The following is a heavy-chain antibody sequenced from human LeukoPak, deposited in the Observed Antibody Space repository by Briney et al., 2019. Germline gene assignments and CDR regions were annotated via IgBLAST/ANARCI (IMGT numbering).Heavy chain of an antibody. CDR3: AADRTGLAFDI. CDR2: IYYSGST. J-gene: IGHJ3*02. CDR1: GGSISSSSYY. V-gene: IGHV4-39*07. Sequence: PSETLSLTCTVSGGSISSSSYYWGWIRQPPGKGLEWIGSIYYSGSTYYNPSLKSRVTISVDTSKNQFSLKLSSVTAADTAVYYCAADRTGLAFDIWGQGTMVTVSS. D-gene: IGHD3-22*01.